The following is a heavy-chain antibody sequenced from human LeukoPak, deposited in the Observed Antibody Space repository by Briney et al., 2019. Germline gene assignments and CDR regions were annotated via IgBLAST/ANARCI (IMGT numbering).Heavy chain of an antibody. CDR1: GGSISSGDYY. V-gene: IGHV4-30-4*01. Sequence: PSETLSLTCTVSGGSISSGDYYWSWIRQPPGKGLEWIGYIYYSGSTYYTPSLKCRVTISVDTSKNQFSLKLSSVTAADTAVYYCARTTVTTLDYWGQGTLVTVSS. J-gene: IGHJ4*02. D-gene: IGHD4-17*01. CDR2: IYYSGST. CDR3: ARTTVTTLDY.